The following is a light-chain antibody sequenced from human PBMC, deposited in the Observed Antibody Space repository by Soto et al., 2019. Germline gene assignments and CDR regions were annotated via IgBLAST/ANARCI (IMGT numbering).Light chain of an antibody. CDR1: QSISSY. Sequence: DIQMTQSPSTLSASVGDRVTLTCRASQSISSYLNWYQQKPGKAPKLLIYAASTLQSGVPSRFSGSGPGTDFTLTISSLQPEDFATYYCQQLDSFLLTFGGGTKVDIK. J-gene: IGKJ4*01. V-gene: IGKV1-39*01. CDR3: QQLDSFLLT. CDR2: AAS.